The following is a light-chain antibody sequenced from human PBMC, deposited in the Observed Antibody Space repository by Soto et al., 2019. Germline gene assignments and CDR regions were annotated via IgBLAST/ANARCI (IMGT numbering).Light chain of an antibody. J-gene: IGKJ3*01. Sequence: EIVMTQSPATLSVSPGERANLSCRASQSVSSNLAWYQQKPGQAPRLLIYGASTRATGIPARFSGSGSGTEFTLTISSLQSEDFAVYDCHQYNNGPPLFTFGPGTKVDIK. CDR1: QSVSSN. V-gene: IGKV3-15*01. CDR2: GAS. CDR3: HQYNNGPPLFT.